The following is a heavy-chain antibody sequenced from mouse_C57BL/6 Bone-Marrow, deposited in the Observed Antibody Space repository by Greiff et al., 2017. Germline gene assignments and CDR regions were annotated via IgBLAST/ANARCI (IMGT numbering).Heavy chain of an antibody. CDR3: ARPITTVVAPDY. V-gene: IGHV5-17*01. Sequence: EVQLVESGGGLVKPGGSLKLSCAASGFTFSDYGMHWVRQAPEKGLEWVAYISSGSSTIYYADTVKGRFTISRDNAKNTLFLQMTSLRSEDTAMYYCARPITTVVAPDYWGQGTSVTVSS. D-gene: IGHD1-1*01. CDR2: ISSGSSTI. J-gene: IGHJ4*01. CDR1: GFTFSDYG.